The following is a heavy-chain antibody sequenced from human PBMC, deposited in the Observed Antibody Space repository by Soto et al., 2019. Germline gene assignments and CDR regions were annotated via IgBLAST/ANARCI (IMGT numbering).Heavy chain of an antibody. Sequence: PGGSLRLSCAASGFTFSSYGIHWVRQAPGKGLEWVGIIWYDGSNKYYADSVKGRFTISRDNAKNSLYLQMNSLRAEDTAVYYCARVRSPIVPYFDYWGEGTLVTVSS. CDR1: GFTFSSYG. CDR2: IWYDGSNK. J-gene: IGHJ4*02. D-gene: IGHD2-2*01. V-gene: IGHV3-33*01. CDR3: ARVRSPIVPYFDY.